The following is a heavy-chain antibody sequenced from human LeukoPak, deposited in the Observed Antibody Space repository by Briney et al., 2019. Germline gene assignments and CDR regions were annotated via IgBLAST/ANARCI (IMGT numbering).Heavy chain of an antibody. CDR3: AKSESGSYSGDFDY. CDR2: ISYDGSNK. J-gene: IGHJ4*02. V-gene: IGHV3-30*18. Sequence: PGGSLRLSCAASGFTFSSYGMHWVRQAPGKGLEWVAVISYDGSNKYYADSVKGRFTISRDNSKNTLYLQMNSLRAEDTAVYYCAKSESGSYSGDFDYWGQGTLVTVSS. D-gene: IGHD3-10*01. CDR1: GFTFSSYG.